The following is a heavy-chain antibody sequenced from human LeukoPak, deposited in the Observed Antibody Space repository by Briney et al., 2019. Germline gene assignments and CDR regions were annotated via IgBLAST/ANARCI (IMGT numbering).Heavy chain of an antibody. CDR1: GDSISHSNW. J-gene: IGHJ4*02. Sequence: SGTLYLTCAVSGDSISHSNWWSWVRQPPGKGLGGSGEIYRSGSTNYKPSLKSRVTISVDKSKNHSSLKLSCVTAADTAVYYCARDPRIPYMSRYCHFWGQGTLVTVPS. V-gene: IGHV4-4*02. CDR2: IYRSGST. CDR3: ARDPRIPYMSRYCHF. D-gene: IGHD1-14*01.